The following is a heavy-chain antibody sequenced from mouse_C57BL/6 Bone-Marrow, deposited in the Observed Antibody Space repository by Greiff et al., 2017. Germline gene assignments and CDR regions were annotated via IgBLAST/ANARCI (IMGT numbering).Heavy chain of an antibody. D-gene: IGHD1-3*01. CDR1: GFSITSDS. CDR3: ERYYSGNYGYVDV. Sequence: EVQLVESGPGLAQPSQTLSLTCSVSGFSITSDSLNWIRQFPGNKLEYIGYIRYGGSTYYNPSLKSRIFITRDTSKNQFFMQLNSVTTEDTATYDCERYYSGNYGYVDVWGTGTTVTVSS. CDR2: IRYGGST. V-gene: IGHV3-8*01. J-gene: IGHJ1*03.